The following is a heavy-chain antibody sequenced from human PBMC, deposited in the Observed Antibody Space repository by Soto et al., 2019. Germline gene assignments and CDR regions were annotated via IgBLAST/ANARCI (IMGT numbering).Heavy chain of an antibody. D-gene: IGHD4-17*01. CDR2: FSAGGRA. CDR3: AKESTPEHYGDTLFDY. Sequence: QLLESGGGLIQPGGSLRLSCEASGFSFRSYALSWVRQAPGKGLEWVSTFSAGGRAYYADSVKGRFTIAKDTSKNTLILQARSLRAEDTAVYYCAKESTPEHYGDTLFDYWGQGTRVTVS. J-gene: IGHJ4*02. V-gene: IGHV3-23*01. CDR1: GFSFRSYA.